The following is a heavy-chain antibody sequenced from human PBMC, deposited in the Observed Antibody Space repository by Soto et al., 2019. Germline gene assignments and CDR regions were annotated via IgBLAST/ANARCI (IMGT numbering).Heavy chain of an antibody. D-gene: IGHD3-10*01. V-gene: IGHV1-8*01. Sequence: GASVKVSCKASGYTFTSYDINWVRQATGQGLEWMGWMNPNSGNTGYAQKFQGRVTMTRNTSTSTAYMELSSLRSEDTAVYYCARERAPPGGLRGAAFDIWGQGTMVTVSS. CDR3: ARERAPPGGLRGAAFDI. CDR2: MNPNSGNT. CDR1: GYTFTSYD. J-gene: IGHJ3*02.